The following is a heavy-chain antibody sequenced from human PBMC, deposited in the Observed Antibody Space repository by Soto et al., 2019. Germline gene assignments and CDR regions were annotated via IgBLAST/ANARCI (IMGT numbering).Heavy chain of an antibody. CDR2: ISSGGSYI. V-gene: IGHV3-21*01. D-gene: IGHD1-26*01. Sequence: EVQVVESGGGLVQPGGSLRLSCSFTFSMYSMSWVRQAPGKGLEWVESISSGGSYIKYADSVKGRFTISRDNAKNSVSLQMNGRGVDETAVYFCTRDQGGSYDGWFDPWGQGTLVTVSS. CDR1: FTFSMYS. CDR3: TRDQGGSYDGWFDP. J-gene: IGHJ5*02.